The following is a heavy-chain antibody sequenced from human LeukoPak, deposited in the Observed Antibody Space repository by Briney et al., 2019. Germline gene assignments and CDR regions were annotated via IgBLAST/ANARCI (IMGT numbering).Heavy chain of an antibody. Sequence: SETLSLTCAVYGGSFSGYYWSWIRQPPGKGLEWIGEINHSGSTNYNPSLKSRVTISVDTSKNQFSLKLSSVTAADTAVYYCARGVSYDSSGYFSDWGQGTLVTVSS. D-gene: IGHD3-22*01. CDR3: ARGVSYDSSGYFSD. V-gene: IGHV4-34*01. CDR2: INHSGST. CDR1: GGSFSGYY. J-gene: IGHJ4*02.